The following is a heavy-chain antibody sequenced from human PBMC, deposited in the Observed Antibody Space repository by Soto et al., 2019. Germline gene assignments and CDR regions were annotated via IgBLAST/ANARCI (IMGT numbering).Heavy chain of an antibody. CDR2: ISYDGSNK. CDR1: GFTFSSYA. J-gene: IGHJ5*02. D-gene: IGHD4-17*01. V-gene: IGHV3-30-3*01. CDR3: ARDSSISFDYGDYVVSGWFDP. Sequence: GGSLRLSYAASGFTFSSYAMHWVRQAPGKGLEWVAVISYDGSNKYYADSVKGRFTISRDNSKNTLYLQMNSLRAEDTAVYYCARDSSISFDYGDYVVSGWFDPWGQGTLVTVSS.